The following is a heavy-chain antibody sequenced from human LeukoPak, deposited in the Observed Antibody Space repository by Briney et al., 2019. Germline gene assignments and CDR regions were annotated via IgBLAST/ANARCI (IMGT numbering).Heavy chain of an antibody. V-gene: IGHV2-70*11. CDR3: TRMPAAIGLAFDY. Sequence: SGPALVKPPQTLTLTCTFSGFSLSTSGMCVSWIRQPPGKALEWLARIDWDDDKYYSTSLKTRLTISKDTSKNQVVLTMTNMDPVDTATYYCTRMPAAIGLAFDYWGQGTLVTVAS. J-gene: IGHJ4*02. D-gene: IGHD6-13*01. CDR1: GFSLSTSGMC. CDR2: IDWDDDK.